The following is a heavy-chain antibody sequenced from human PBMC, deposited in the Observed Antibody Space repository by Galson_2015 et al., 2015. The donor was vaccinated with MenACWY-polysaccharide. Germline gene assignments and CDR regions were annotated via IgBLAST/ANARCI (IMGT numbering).Heavy chain of an antibody. V-gene: IGHV3-23*01. D-gene: IGHD1-26*01. Sequence: SLRLSCAASGGTFNSYAMTWVRQAPGKGLEWVSSINANGDSAHYVDSVTGRFFTSRDKSTNTLFLQMNGLTTEDTAVYYCFLVGTGGRVYRVRGVLVTVPS. CDR1: GGTFNSYA. CDR2: INANGDSA. J-gene: IGHJ4*02. CDR3: FLVGTGGRVY.